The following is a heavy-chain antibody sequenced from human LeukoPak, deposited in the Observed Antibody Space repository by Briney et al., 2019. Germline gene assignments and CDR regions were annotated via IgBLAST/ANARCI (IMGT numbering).Heavy chain of an antibody. D-gene: IGHD2-8*01. CDR2: ISTSSVNI. CDR3: ARDVSHCTDGVCSGS. CDR1: GFTFSAYS. J-gene: IGHJ5*02. V-gene: IGHV3-48*04. Sequence: PGGSLRLSCVASGFTFSAYSMNWVRQAPGKGLEWVSYISTSSVNIYYADSVKGRFTISRDNAKNSLYLQMNSQRAEDTAVYYCARDVSHCTDGVCSGSWGQGTLVTVSS.